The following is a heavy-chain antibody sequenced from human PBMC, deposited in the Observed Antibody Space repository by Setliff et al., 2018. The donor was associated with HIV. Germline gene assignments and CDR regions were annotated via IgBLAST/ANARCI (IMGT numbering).Heavy chain of an antibody. CDR1: GYTFTTYA. CDR2: ISTHNDDT. J-gene: IGHJ5*02. D-gene: IGHD5-18*01. Sequence: ASVKVSCKASGYTFTTYAISWVRQAPGQGLEWMGWISTHNDDTDYAQKFQGRVTMTTDTSTSTAYMELRSLRSDDTAVYYCAIDHVTNIAESGYGYTRIDPWGPGISVTVSS. V-gene: IGHV1-18*01. CDR3: AIDHVTNIAESGYGYTRIDP.